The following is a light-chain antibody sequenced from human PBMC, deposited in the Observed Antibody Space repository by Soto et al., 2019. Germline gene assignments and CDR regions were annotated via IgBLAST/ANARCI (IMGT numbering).Light chain of an antibody. J-gene: IGKJ4*01. Sequence: ETVMTQTPATLSVSPGDGATLSCRASQSISTNLAWYQQKPGQAPRLLIYDASTRATGIPARFSGSGSGTEFTLTISSLLSEDFAVYSCQQYNNWPLTFGGGTKV. CDR1: QSISTN. CDR3: QQYNNWPLT. CDR2: DAS. V-gene: IGKV3D-15*01.